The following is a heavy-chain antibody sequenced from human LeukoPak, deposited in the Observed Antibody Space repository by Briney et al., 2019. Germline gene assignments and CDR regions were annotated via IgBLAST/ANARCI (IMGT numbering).Heavy chain of an antibody. V-gene: IGHV3-30*18. Sequence: GGSLRLSCAASGFTFSSYGMHWVRQAPGKGLEWVAVISYDGSNKYYADSVKGRFTISRDNSKNTLYLQMNSLRAEDTAVYYCAKEYVRYGGDGMDVWSQGTTVTVSS. CDR3: AKEYVRYGGDGMDV. CDR2: ISYDGSNK. J-gene: IGHJ6*02. D-gene: IGHD5-12*01. CDR1: GFTFSSYG.